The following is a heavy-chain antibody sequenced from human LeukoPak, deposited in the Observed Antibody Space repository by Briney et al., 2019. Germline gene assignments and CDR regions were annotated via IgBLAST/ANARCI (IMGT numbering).Heavy chain of an antibody. V-gene: IGHV3-74*01. CDR3: ARGVLQDY. D-gene: IGHD2/OR15-2a*01. CDR1: GCAFSSYW. Sequence: GETLRLSCAAPGCAFSSYWMHCVRQAPGKGQVSVSRKNSAGRSTSYAASVKRRFTISRDNAKNTLYLQMNSLRAEDTAVYYCARGVLQDYWGQGTLVTVSS. CDR2: KNSAGRST. J-gene: IGHJ4*02.